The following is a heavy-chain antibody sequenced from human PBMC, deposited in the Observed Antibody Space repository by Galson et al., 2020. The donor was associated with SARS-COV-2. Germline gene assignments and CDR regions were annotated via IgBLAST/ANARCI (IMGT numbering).Heavy chain of an antibody. V-gene: IGHV3-33*01. D-gene: IGHD3-10*01. J-gene: IGHJ6*03. CDR1: GFIFSIHG. Sequence: GGSLRLSCAASGFIFSIHGMHWVRQAPGKGLEWVAVIWYDGSNEDYADSVKGRFSISRDNSKNTVSLQMNSLRAEDTAVYYCAREKTSIYGSGTYHFMDVWAKGPRSPSP. CDR2: IWYDGSNE. CDR3: AREKTSIYGSGTYHFMDV.